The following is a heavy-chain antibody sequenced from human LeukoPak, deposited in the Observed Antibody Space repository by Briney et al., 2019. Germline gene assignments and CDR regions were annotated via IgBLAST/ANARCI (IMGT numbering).Heavy chain of an antibody. Sequence: SETLSLTCTVSGGSVNSYYLSWIRQPAVKTLGWIGRIYDGGSTNYNQSLKSRVTMSVDTSKNQISLKLKSVTAADTAVYYCARDSGTSGEVKFDPWGQGALVTVSS. CDR1: GGSVNSYY. CDR3: ARDSGTSGEVKFDP. V-gene: IGHV4-4*07. J-gene: IGHJ5*02. CDR2: IYDGGST. D-gene: IGHD3-10*01.